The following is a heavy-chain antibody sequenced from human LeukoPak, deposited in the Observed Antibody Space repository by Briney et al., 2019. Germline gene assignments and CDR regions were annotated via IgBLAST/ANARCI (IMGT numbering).Heavy chain of an antibody. CDR1: GGSISTGGYY. CDR3: ARVRGYSYGELDY. CDR2: ISYSGST. D-gene: IGHD5-18*01. Sequence: SQTLSLTCTVSGGSISTGGYYWSWIRQHPGKGLEWIGYISYSGSTYYNPSLNSRVTISVGTSKSQFSLKLSSVTAADTAVYYCARVRGYSYGELDYWGQGTLVTVSS. J-gene: IGHJ4*02. V-gene: IGHV4-31*03.